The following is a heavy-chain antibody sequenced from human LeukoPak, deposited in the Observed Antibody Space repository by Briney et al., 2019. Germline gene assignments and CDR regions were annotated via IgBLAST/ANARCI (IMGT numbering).Heavy chain of an antibody. J-gene: IGHJ4*02. CDR1: GFTFSSYA. Sequence: GGSLRLSCAASGFTFSSYAMSWVRQAPGKGLEWVSAISGSGGSTYYADSVKGRFTTSRDNAKNSLYLQMNSLRAEDTAVYYCAREVSSPFKIVGATLHFGDWGQGTLVTVSS. V-gene: IGHV3-23*01. CDR3: AREVSSPFKIVGATLHFGD. CDR2: ISGSGGST. D-gene: IGHD1-26*01.